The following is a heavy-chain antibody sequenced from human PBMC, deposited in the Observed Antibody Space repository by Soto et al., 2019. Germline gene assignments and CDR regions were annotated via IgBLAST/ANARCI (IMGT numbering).Heavy chain of an antibody. CDR2: IYYSGST. CDR1: GGSISSYY. V-gene: IGHV4-59*01. J-gene: IGHJ4*02. CDR3: ARLNGDYDYVWGSYRFFDY. Sequence: PSETLSLTCTVSGGSISSYYWSWIRQPPGKGLEWIGYIYYSGSTNYNPSLKSRVTISVDTSKNQFSLKLSSVTAADTAVYYCARLNGDYDYVWGSYRFFDYWGQGTLVTVSS. D-gene: IGHD3-16*02.